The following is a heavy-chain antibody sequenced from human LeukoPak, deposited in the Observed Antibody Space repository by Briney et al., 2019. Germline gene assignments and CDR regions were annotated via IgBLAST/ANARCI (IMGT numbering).Heavy chain of an antibody. CDR1: GFTISSNY. CDR2: IFNSGDS. V-gene: IGHV3-53*01. Sequence: GGSLRLSCAASGFTISSNYMNWVRQAPGKGLEWVSVIFNSGDSYYADSVKGRFTISRDTSKNTLYLQMNSLRVDDTAVYYCARDPAPATGAFDIWGQGTMVIIS. J-gene: IGHJ3*02. D-gene: IGHD1-1*01. CDR3: ARDPAPATGAFDI.